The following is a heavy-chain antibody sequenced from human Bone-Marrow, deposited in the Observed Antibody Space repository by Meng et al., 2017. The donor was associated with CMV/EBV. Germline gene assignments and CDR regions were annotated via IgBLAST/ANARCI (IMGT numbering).Heavy chain of an antibody. CDR3: ARDGRGYCSSTSCSIAYGMDV. Sequence: SETLSLTCTVSGGSISSVDYYWSWIRQPPGKGLEWIGYIYYSGSTYYNPSLKSRVTISVDTSKNQFSLKLSSVTAADTAVYYCARDGRGYCSSTSCSIAYGMDVWGQGTTVNGAS. V-gene: IGHV4-30-4*08. CDR2: IYYSGST. D-gene: IGHD2-2*01. J-gene: IGHJ6*02. CDR1: GGSISSVDYY.